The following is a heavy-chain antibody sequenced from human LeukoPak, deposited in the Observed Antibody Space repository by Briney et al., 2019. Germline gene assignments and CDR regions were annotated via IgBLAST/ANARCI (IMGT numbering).Heavy chain of an antibody. CDR1: GFTFSTAW. J-gene: IGHJ4*02. CDR2: LKSKNDGGTA. CDR3: TTDWSSSSH. Sequence: GGSLRLSCAASGFTFSTAWMSWVRQALGRGLEWVGRLKSKNDGGTADYAASAKGRFTISRDDSKNMLYLQMNSLKTDDTAVYYCTTDWSSSSHWGQGTLVTVSS. D-gene: IGHD6-13*01. V-gene: IGHV3-15*01.